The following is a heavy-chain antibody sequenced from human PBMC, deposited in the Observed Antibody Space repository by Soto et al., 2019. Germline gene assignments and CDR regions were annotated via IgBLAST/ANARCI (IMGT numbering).Heavy chain of an antibody. Sequence: GSLRLSCAASGFTFSTYDMHWVRPVPGKGLEWVSAIGSAHDPYYLGSVKGRFSISRENAKNSLYLQMNSLTTGDTAVYYCARAYLGRLPRRADYYYALDVWGQGTTVTVSS. CDR1: GFTFSTYD. D-gene: IGHD1-26*01. CDR3: ARAYLGRLPRRADYYYALDV. CDR2: IGSAHDP. J-gene: IGHJ6*02. V-gene: IGHV3-13*05.